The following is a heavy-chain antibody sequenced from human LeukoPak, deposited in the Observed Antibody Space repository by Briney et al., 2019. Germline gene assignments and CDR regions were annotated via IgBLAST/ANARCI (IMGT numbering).Heavy chain of an antibody. V-gene: IGHV4-4*07. CDR2: IYTSGST. CDR1: GGSISSYY. CDR3: ARERAYYYGSGSYEPLYYFDY. Sequence: SETLSLTCTVSGGSISSYYWSWIRQPAGKGLEWIGRIYTSGSTNYNPSLKSRVTMSVDTSKNQFSLKLSSVTAADTAVYYCARERAYYYGSGSYEPLYYFDYWGQGTLVTVSS. D-gene: IGHD3-10*01. J-gene: IGHJ4*02.